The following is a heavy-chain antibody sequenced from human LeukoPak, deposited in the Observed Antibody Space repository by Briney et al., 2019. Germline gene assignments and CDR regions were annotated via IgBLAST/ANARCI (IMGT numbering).Heavy chain of an antibody. CDR2: INPNSSGT. CDR1: GYTFTGYY. D-gene: IGHD6-25*01. J-gene: IGHJ3*02. Sequence: ASVKVSCKASGYTFTGYYMHWVRQAPGQGLEWMGWINPNSSGTNYAQKFQGRVTMTRDTSISTAYMELSRLRSDDTAVYYCAREVGSRNAFDIWGQGTMVTVSS. V-gene: IGHV1-2*02. CDR3: AREVGSRNAFDI.